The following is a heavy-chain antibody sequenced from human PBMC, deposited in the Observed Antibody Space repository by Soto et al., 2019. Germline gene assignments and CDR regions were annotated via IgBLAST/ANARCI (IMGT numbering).Heavy chain of an antibody. CDR1: GYTFTSYY. V-gene: IGHV1-46*01. CDR3: AREKTAAAGTNYYYYGMDV. J-gene: IGHJ6*02. D-gene: IGHD6-13*01. CDR2: INPSGGST. Sequence: GASVKVSCKASGYTFTSYYMHWARQAPGQGLEWMGIINPSGGSTSYAQKFQGRVTMTRDTSTSTVYMELSSLRSEDTAVYYCAREKTAAAGTNYYYYGMDVWGQGTTVTVSS.